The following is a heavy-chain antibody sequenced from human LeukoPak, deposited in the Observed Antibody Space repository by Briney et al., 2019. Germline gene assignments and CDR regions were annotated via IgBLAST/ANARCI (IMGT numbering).Heavy chain of an antibody. Sequence: ASVKVSCKASGYTFTSYAIHWVRQAPGQRLEWMGWINAGNGNTKYSQKFQGRVTITRDTSASTDYMELSSLRSEDTAVYYCARALWNSGYPFDYWGQGTLVTVSS. CDR1: GYTFTSYA. J-gene: IGHJ4*02. D-gene: IGHD5-12*01. CDR3: ARALWNSGYPFDY. CDR2: INAGNGNT. V-gene: IGHV1-3*01.